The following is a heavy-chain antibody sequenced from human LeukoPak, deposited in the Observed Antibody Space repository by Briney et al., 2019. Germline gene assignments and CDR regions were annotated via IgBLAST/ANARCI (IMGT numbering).Heavy chain of an antibody. J-gene: IGHJ4*02. CDR1: GFTVSSNY. Sequence: PGGSLRLSCAASGFTVSSNYMSWVRQAPGKGLEWVSVIYSGGSTYYADSVKGRFTISRDNSKNTLYLQMNSLRAEDTAVYYCARDRPKYSSSPIHYDYWGQGTLVTVSS. CDR2: IYSGGST. D-gene: IGHD6-13*01. V-gene: IGHV3-66*01. CDR3: ARDRPKYSSSPIHYDY.